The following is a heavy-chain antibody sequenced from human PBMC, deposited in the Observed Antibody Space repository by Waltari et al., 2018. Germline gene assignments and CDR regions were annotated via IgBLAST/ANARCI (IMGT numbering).Heavy chain of an antibody. CDR3: AREPDGDYLQYFQH. Sequence: EVQLVESGGGLVKPGGSLRLSCAASGFTFSSYSMSWVRQAPGKGLEWVSSISSSSSYIDYADTVKGRLTNYRDNAKKSLYRQTNSLRAEDTAVYYGAREPDGDYLQYFQHWGQGTLVTVSS. CDR2: ISSSSSYI. D-gene: IGHD4-17*01. CDR1: GFTFSSYS. V-gene: IGHV3-21*01. J-gene: IGHJ1*01.